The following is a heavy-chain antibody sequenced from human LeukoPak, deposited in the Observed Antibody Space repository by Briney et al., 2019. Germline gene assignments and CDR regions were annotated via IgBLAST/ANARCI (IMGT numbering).Heavy chain of an antibody. CDR2: ISSSGSTI. J-gene: IGHJ3*02. CDR1: GFTFSDYG. Sequence: GGSLRLSCAASGFTFSDYGMSWIRQAPGKGLEWVSYISSSGSTIYYADSVKGRFTISRDNAKNSLYLQMNSLRAEDTAVYYCAKDTPFYDSSGYSVYDAFDIWGQGTMVTVSS. CDR3: AKDTPFYDSSGYSVYDAFDI. D-gene: IGHD3-22*01. V-gene: IGHV3-11*04.